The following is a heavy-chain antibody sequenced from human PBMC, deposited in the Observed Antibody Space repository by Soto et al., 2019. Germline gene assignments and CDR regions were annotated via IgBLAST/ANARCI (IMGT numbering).Heavy chain of an antibody. CDR1: GFTVSSNY. J-gene: IGHJ4*02. CDR3: VRGRYGSAIH. V-gene: IGHV3-53*04. D-gene: IGHD3-10*01. CDR2: VYSGGAT. Sequence: EVRLVESGGGLVQPGGSLRLSCAAFGFTVSSNYMTWVRLAPGKGLEWVSLVYSGGATHYAASVKGRFTISTHSSQNTLFLQMNSLRAEDTATYYCVRGRYGSAIHWGQGTKVPVSS.